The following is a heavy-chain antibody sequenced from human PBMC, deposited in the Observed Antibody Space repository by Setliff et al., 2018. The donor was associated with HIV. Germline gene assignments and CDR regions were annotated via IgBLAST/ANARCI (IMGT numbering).Heavy chain of an antibody. Sequence: TLSLTCAVYNGSFSGYYWSWIRQPPGKGLEWIGEIDHSGATNYNPSLNSRVTMSVDTSKNQFSLKLNSMTAADTAVYYCARGLDYGSGSFSSQRRSHSFPRWGQGTLVTVSS. D-gene: IGHD3-10*01. J-gene: IGHJ4*02. CDR3: ARGLDYGSGSFSSQRRSHSFPR. V-gene: IGHV4-34*01. CDR2: IDHSGAT. CDR1: NGSFSGYY.